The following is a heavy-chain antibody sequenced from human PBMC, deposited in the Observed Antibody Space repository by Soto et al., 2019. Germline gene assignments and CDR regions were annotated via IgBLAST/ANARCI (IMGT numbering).Heavy chain of an antibody. V-gene: IGHV4-31*03. Sequence: ASETLSLTCTVSGGSISSGGYYWSWIRQHPGKGLEWIGYIYYSGSTYYNPSLKSRVTISVDTSKNQFSLKLSSVTAADTAVYYCAREDRRITIFGVAPRSMDVWGQGTTVTVSS. CDR1: GGSISSGGYY. CDR3: AREDRRITIFGVAPRSMDV. J-gene: IGHJ6*02. D-gene: IGHD3-3*01. CDR2: IYYSGST.